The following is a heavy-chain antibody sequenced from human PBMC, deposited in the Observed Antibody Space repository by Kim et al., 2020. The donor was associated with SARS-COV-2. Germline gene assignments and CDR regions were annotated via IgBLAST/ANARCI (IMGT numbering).Heavy chain of an antibody. J-gene: IGHJ4*02. D-gene: IGHD3-3*01. Sequence: SETLSLTCAVYGGSFSGYYWSWIRQPPGKGLEWIGEINHSGSTNYNPSLKSRVSISLDTSKNQFSLNLSSVTAADTAVYYCAGWAARFGVVSRPFESWGQGTLVTVSS. V-gene: IGHV4-34*01. CDR2: INHSGST. CDR1: GGSFSGYY. CDR3: AGWAARFGVVSRPFES.